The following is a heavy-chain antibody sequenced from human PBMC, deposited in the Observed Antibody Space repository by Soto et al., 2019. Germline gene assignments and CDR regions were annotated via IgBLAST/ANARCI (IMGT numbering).Heavy chain of an antibody. Sequence: SETLSLTCTVSGGSIRSSDYYWTWIRQPPGKGLEWIGYIYYSGSANYNPSLKSRVTISVDTSRNQFSLKLNSVTAADTAVYFCARATYYSDTGGSPPLDYWGQGTLVTRLL. CDR3: ARATYYSDTGGSPPLDY. D-gene: IGHD3-22*01. V-gene: IGHV4-30-4*01. CDR1: GGSIRSSDYY. J-gene: IGHJ4*02. CDR2: IYYSGSA.